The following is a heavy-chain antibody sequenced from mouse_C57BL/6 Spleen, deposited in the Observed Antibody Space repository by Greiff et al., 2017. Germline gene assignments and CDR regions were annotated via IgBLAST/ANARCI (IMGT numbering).Heavy chain of an antibody. CDR3: AKGSITTVVAGAMDY. CDR2: IDPSDSVT. J-gene: IGHJ4*01. CDR1: GYTFTSYW. V-gene: IGHV1-52*01. D-gene: IGHD1-1*01. Sequence: QVQLQQPGAELVRPGSSVKLSCKASGYTFTSYWMHWVKQRPIQGLEWIGNIDPSDSVTHYNQKFKDKATLTVDKSSSTAYMQLSSLTSEDSAVYYCAKGSITTVVAGAMDYWGQGTSVTVSS.